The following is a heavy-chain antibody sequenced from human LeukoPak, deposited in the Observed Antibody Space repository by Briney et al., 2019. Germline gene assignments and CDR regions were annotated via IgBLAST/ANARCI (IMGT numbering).Heavy chain of an antibody. CDR1: GFTFNSYW. D-gene: IGHD4-11*01. V-gene: IGHV3-74*03. CDR3: SSEKGSSNYDS. J-gene: IGHJ5*01. Sequence: TGGSLRLSCAASGFTFNSYWIHWVRQVPGKGLVWVSRINGDGSSTAYADSVKGRFTISRDNAKNTLYLQMNSLGAEDTAVYYCSSEKGSSNYDSWGQGTLVTVSS. CDR2: INGDGSST.